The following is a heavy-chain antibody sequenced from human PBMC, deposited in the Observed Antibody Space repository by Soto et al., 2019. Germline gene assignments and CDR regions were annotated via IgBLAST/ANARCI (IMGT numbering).Heavy chain of an antibody. J-gene: IGHJ3*02. V-gene: IGHV4-31*03. CDR3: ASFLAERDSSGGSCYSPGLDAFDI. CDR2: IYYSGST. CDR1: GGSISSGGYY. Sequence: SETLSLTCTVSGGSISSGGYYWSWIRQHPGKGLEWTGYIYYSGSTYYNPSLKSRVTISVDTSKNQFSLKLSSVTAADTAVYYCASFLAERDSSGGSCYSPGLDAFDIWGQGTMVTVSS. D-gene: IGHD2-15*01.